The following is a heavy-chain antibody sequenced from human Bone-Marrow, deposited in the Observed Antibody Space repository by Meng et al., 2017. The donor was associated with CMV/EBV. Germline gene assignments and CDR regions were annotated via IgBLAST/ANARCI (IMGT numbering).Heavy chain of an antibody. CDR1: GGSFSGYY. V-gene: IGHV4-34*01. CDR2: INHSGST. D-gene: IGHD3-3*01. CDR3: ARDQVGVDG. J-gene: IGHJ4*02. Sequence: SETLSLTCAVYGGSFSGYYWSWIRQPPGKGLEWIGEINHSGSTNYNPSLKSRVTISVDTSKNQFSLKLSSVTAADTAVYYCARDQVGVDGWGQGTLVTVSS.